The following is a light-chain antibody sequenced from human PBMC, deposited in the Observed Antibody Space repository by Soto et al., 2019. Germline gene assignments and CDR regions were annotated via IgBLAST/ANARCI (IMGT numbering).Light chain of an antibody. V-gene: IGKV3-15*01. J-gene: IGKJ1*01. Sequence: EILMTQSPAILSVSPGEGATLSCRASQSIGSNLAWYQQKPGQAPRLLIYGASTRATGIPAKFSGSGSGTEFTLTINNLQSEDFAVYFCQQYSDWPPRTFCQGTKVEIK. CDR3: QQYSDWPPRT. CDR2: GAS. CDR1: QSIGSN.